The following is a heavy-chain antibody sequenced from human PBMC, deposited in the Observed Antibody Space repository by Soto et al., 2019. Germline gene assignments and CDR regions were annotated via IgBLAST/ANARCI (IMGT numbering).Heavy chain of an antibody. V-gene: IGHV3-23*01. CDR2: IRFSVSDT. Sequence: EVQLLESGGGLVQPGGSLRLSCAASGFTFSNYVMTWLRQAPGKGLEWVSSIRFSVSDTFYADSVKGRFTVSRDNSKNTLLLQMNSLRAEDTAVYYCAKTDKFNSDSSVWANRFDYWGQGTLVTVSS. D-gene: IGHD6-19*01. J-gene: IGHJ4*02. CDR3: AKTDKFNSDSSVWANRFDY. CDR1: GFTFSNYV.